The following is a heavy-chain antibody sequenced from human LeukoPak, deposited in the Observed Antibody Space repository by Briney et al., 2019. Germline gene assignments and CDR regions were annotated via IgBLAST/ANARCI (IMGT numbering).Heavy chain of an antibody. CDR2: IIPIFGTA. CDR3: ARAVRYCGGDCYRYYYYYYMDV. V-gene: IGHV1-69*01. J-gene: IGHJ6*03. CDR1: GCTFSSYA. D-gene: IGHD2-21*02. Sequence: SVKVSCKASGCTFSSYAISWVRQAPGQGLEWMGGIIPIFGTANYAQKFQGRVTITADESTSTAHMELSGLRSEDTAVYYCARAVRYCGGDCYRYYYYYYMDVWGKGTTVTISS.